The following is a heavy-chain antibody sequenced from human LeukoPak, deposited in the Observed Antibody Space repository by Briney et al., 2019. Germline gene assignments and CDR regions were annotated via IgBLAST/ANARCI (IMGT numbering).Heavy chain of an antibody. D-gene: IGHD3-16*01. Sequence: ASVRVSCKTSGYSFTDYYMHWVRQAPGQGLAWMGWINPNSGGTNSAQKFQGRVTMTRDTSITTVYMEVNWLTADDTAIYYCARADRLHGGPYLIGPWGQGTLVTVSS. CDR3: ARADRLHGGPYLIGP. CDR2: INPNSGGT. V-gene: IGHV1-2*02. CDR1: GYSFTDYY. J-gene: IGHJ5*02.